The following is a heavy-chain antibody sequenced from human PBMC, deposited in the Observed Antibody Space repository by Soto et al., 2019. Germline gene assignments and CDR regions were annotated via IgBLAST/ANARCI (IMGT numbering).Heavy chain of an antibody. V-gene: IGHV1-69*02. CDR1: GGTFSTYS. D-gene: IGHD2-21*01. CDR2: IIPMLGIA. Sequence: QVQLVQSGAEVKKPGSSVKVSCKDSGGTFSTYSMFWVRQAPGQGLEWMGRIIPMLGIANYAQRFQDRVRITADKSTAIAYMELSSLRSEDTALYYCTIGSWSGEVFDIWGQGTMVTVSS. J-gene: IGHJ3*02. CDR3: TIGSWSGEVFDI.